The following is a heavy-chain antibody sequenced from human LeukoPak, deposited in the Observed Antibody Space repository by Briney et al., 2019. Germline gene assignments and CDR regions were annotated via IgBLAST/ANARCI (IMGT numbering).Heavy chain of an antibody. CDR3: ARGVRDIVVVVAAYFDY. CDR1: GGSISSGGYY. V-gene: IGHV4-31*03. CDR2: IYYSGST. J-gene: IGHJ4*02. D-gene: IGHD2-15*01. Sequence: TSETLSLTCTVSGGSISSGGYYWSWIRQHPGKGLEWIGYIYYSGSTYYNPSLKSRVTISVDTSKNQFSLKLSSVTAADTAVYYCARGVRDIVVVVAAYFDYWGQGTLVTVSS.